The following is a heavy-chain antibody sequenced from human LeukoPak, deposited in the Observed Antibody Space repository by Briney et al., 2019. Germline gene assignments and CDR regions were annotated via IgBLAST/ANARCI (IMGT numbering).Heavy chain of an antibody. V-gene: IGHV1-3*01. Sequence: ASVKVSCKAPGYTFTSYAMHWVRQAPGQRLEWMGWINAGNGNTKYSQKFQGRVTITRDTSASTAYMELSSLRSEDTAVYYCARGPVAGPFDYWGQGTLVTVSS. CDR2: INAGNGNT. CDR3: ARGPVAGPFDY. J-gene: IGHJ4*02. CDR1: GYTFTSYA. D-gene: IGHD6-19*01.